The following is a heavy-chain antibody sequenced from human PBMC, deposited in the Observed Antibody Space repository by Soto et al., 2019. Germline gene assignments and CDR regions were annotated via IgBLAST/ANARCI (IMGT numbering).Heavy chain of an antibody. Sequence: SETLSLTCAVSGGSISSSNWWSWVRQPPGKGLEWIGEIYHSRSTNYNPSLKSRATISVDKSKNQFSLKLSSVTAADTAVYYCARDMAANILVVPAAMAEYGMAVWRQGTTVTVSS. D-gene: IGHD2-2*01. CDR3: ARDMAANILVVPAAMAEYGMAV. CDR2: IYHSRST. V-gene: IGHV4-4*02. CDR1: GGSISSSNW. J-gene: IGHJ6*02.